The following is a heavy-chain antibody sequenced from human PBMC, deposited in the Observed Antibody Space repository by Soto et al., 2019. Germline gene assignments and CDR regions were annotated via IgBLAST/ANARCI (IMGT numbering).Heavy chain of an antibody. Sequence: PSETLSLTCSVSGVSISIYYWSWIRQPQGKGLEWIGYMYYSGSANYNPSLKSRVTMSVETSKCQFPLRLTSVSAADTAGYYCARWGLSHTSPRPSFYYGMDVWGQGTTVTVSS. D-gene: IGHD3-16*01. V-gene: IGHV4-59*01. J-gene: IGHJ6*02. CDR1: GVSISIYY. CDR3: ARWGLSHTSPRPSFYYGMDV. CDR2: MYYSGSA.